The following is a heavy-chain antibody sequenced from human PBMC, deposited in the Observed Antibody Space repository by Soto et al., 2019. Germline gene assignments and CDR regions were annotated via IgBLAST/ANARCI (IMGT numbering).Heavy chain of an antibody. V-gene: IGHV1-18*04. J-gene: IGHJ4*02. Sequence: QVQLVQSGAEVKKPGASVKVSCKASGYTFTSYGISWVRQAPGQGLEWMGWISAYNGNTNYAQKLQGRVTMTTDTSTSTAYMELRSVRSDDTAVYYCARAPPYYDFWSGPNDYWGPGNPGHRLL. CDR2: ISAYNGNT. CDR1: GYTFTSYG. CDR3: ARAPPYYDFWSGPNDY. D-gene: IGHD3-3*01.